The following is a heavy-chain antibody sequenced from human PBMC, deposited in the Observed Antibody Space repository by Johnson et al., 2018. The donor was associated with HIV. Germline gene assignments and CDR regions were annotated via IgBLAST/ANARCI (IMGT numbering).Heavy chain of an antibody. CDR3: ATYNFWSSYAFDI. CDR2: IYSRGGS. V-gene: IGHV3-66*01. Sequence: VQLVESGGGVVQPGRSLRLSCAASGFSFSSYAMHWVRQAPGKGLEWVSVIYSRGGSYYVDSVRGRFTISRDNSKRMLYLQMDSLTAEDTAVYYCATYNFWSSYAFDIWGQGTTVTVSS. CDR1: GFSFSSYA. J-gene: IGHJ3*02. D-gene: IGHD3-3*01.